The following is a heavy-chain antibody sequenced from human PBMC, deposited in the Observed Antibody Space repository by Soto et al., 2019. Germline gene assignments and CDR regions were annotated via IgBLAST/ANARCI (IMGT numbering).Heavy chain of an antibody. J-gene: IGHJ4*02. D-gene: IGHD1-26*01. V-gene: IGHV4-30-4*01. CDR3: ARDQKARVGATKGGFDY. CDR2: IYYSGST. CDR1: GGSISSGDYY. Sequence: PSETLSLTCTVSGGSISSGDYYWSWIRQPPGKGLEWIGCIYYSGSTYYNPSLKSRVTISVDTSKNQFSLKLSSVTAADTAVYYCARDQKARVGATKGGFDYWGQGTLVTVSS.